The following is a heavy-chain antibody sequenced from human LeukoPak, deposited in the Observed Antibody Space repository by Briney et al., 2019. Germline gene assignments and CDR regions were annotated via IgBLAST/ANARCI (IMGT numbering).Heavy chain of an antibody. J-gene: IGHJ4*02. CDR3: ARRAGGYSHPYDY. CDR1: DTSINTYY. CDR2: IYTTGTT. V-gene: IGHV4-4*07. Sequence: SETLSLTCTVSDTSINTYYWSWIRQPAGKGLEWIGHIYTTGTTNYNPSLKSRVTMSIDTSKNQFSLNLRSVTAADTAVYYCARRAGGYSHPYDYWGQGTLVTVSS. D-gene: IGHD4-23*01.